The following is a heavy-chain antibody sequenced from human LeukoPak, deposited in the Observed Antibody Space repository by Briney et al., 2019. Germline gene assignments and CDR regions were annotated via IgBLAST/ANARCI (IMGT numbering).Heavy chain of an antibody. CDR2: MCGTAGCT. J-gene: IGHJ3*02. CDR3: AKNYGDYEVGAFDI. Sequence: GGSLTLSCQASGFTFYMYAMSWVRQAPGKGLEWVASMCGTAGCTFYPDSVKGRFTISRDNSKNVLYLRMNSLTAEDTAVYYCAKNYGDYEVGAFDIWGQGTMVTVSS. V-gene: IGHV3-23*01. CDR1: GFTFYMYA. D-gene: IGHD4-17*01.